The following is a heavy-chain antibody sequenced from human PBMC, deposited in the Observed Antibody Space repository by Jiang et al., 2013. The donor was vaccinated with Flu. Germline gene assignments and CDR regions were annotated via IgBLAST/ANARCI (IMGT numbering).Heavy chain of an antibody. Sequence: KPTQTLTLTCTFSGFSLSTSGVGVGWIRQPPGKALEWLALIYWDDDKRYSPSLKSRLTITKDTSKNQVVLTMTNMDPVDTATYYCAHMGYSSSRAKIYYFDYWGQGTLVTVSS. CDR3: AHMGYSSSRAKIYYFDY. J-gene: IGHJ4*02. V-gene: IGHV2-5*02. CDR2: IYWDDDK. D-gene: IGHD6-13*01. CDR1: GFSLSTSGVG.